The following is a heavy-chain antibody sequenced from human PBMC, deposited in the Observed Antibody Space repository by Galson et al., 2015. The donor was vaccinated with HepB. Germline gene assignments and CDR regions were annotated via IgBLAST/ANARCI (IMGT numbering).Heavy chain of an antibody. Sequence: SLRLSCAASRFTFSDYYISWIRQAPGKGLEWVSHISTSGDTIYYADSVKGRFTISRDNAKNFVDLQMNSLRAEDTAVYYCASGPRGQSYGFAFDIWGQGTMVTVSS. CDR2: ISTSGDTI. J-gene: IGHJ3*02. V-gene: IGHV3-11*01. D-gene: IGHD5-18*01. CDR1: RFTFSDYY. CDR3: ASGPRGQSYGFAFDI.